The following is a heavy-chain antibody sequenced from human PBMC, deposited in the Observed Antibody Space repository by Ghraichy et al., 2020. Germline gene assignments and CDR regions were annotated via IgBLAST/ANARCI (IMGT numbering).Heavy chain of an antibody. CDR1: GFPFSFYS. J-gene: IGHJ4*02. CDR3: ARDGDGDNDPIRAFDY. Sequence: GRSLRLSCAASGFPFSFYSINWVRQAPGKGLEWISYISGSTTTIYYADSVKGRFTISRDNAKNSLYLQMNSLRDEDTAVYYCARDGDGDNDPIRAFDYWGQGTLVTVSS. D-gene: IGHD4-17*01. V-gene: IGHV3-48*02. CDR2: ISGSTTTI.